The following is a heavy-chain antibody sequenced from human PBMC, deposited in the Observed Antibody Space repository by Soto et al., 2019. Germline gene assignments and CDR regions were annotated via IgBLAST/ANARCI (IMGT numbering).Heavy chain of an antibody. CDR3: ASDMSTT. CDR1: GYTFTSHD. CDR2: MNPNSGHT. Sequence: QVQLVQSGAEVKKPGASVKVSCKASGYTFTSHDIKWMRQTTGQGLEWMGWMNPNSGHTNYAQKFQGRVTMTRDTSNSTSDMELTNLRSEDTAIDYGASDMSTTWGQGTLVTVSS. D-gene: IGHD2-2*01. J-gene: IGHJ5*02. V-gene: IGHV1-8*01.